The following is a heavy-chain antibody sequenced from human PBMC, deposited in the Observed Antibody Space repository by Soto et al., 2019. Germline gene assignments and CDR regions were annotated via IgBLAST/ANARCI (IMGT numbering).Heavy chain of an antibody. V-gene: IGHV5-51*01. CDR1: GYTFTSHW. J-gene: IGHJ5*02. CDR3: VRVGLAGATGLSNAWFDP. Sequence: GESLKISCKGSGYTFTSHWIGWVRQMPGKGLEWMGIIYPGDSDTRYSPSFQGQVIISADKSITTAYLQWSSLKASDTAMYYCVRVGLAGATGLSNAWFDPWGQGSVGTVSS. CDR2: IYPGDSDT. D-gene: IGHD1-26*01.